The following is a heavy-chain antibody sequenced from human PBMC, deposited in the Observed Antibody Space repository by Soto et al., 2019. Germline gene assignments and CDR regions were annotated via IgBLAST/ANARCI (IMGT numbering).Heavy chain of an antibody. V-gene: IGHV3-23*01. CDR1: GFTFSSYT. CDR3: AKDYSPGVVIINYYYMDV. D-gene: IGHD3-3*01. Sequence: GGSLRLSCAASGFTFSSYTMSWVRQAPGKGLEWVSAMSGSGGSTYYADSVQGRFTISRENSKNTLYLQMHSLRAEDTAVYYCAKDYSPGVVIINYYYMDVWGKGTTVTVSS. CDR2: MSGSGGST. J-gene: IGHJ6*03.